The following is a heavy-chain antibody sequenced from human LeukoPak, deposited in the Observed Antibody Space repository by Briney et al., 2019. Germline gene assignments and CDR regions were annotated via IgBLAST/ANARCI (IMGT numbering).Heavy chain of an antibody. J-gene: IGHJ3*02. CDR3: AREVGTMKDAFDI. CDR2: ISSSGSTI. D-gene: IGHD1-26*01. V-gene: IGHV3-48*03. CDR1: GFTFSSYE. Sequence: LPGGSLRLSCAASGFTFSSYEMNWVRQAPGKGLEWVSYISSSGSTIYYADSVKGRFTISRDNAENSLYLQMNSLRAEDTAIYYCAREVGTMKDAFDIWGQGTMVTVSS.